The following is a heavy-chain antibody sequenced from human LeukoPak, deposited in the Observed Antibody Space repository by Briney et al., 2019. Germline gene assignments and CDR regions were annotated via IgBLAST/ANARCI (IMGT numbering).Heavy chain of an antibody. CDR2: ISYDGSNK. V-gene: IGHV3-30*18. CDR1: GFTFSSYG. D-gene: IGHD6-6*01. Sequence: PGGSLRLSCAASGFTFSSYGMHWVRQAPGKGLEWVAVISYDGSNKYYADSVKGRFTISRDNSKNTLYLQMNSLRAEDTAVYYCAKDQGSSSSGDYWGQGTLVTVSS. CDR3: AKDQGSSSSGDY. J-gene: IGHJ4*02.